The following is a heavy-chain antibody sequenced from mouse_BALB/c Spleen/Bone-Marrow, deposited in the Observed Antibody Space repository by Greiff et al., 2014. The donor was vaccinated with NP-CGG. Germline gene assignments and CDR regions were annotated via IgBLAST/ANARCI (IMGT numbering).Heavy chain of an antibody. J-gene: IGHJ3*01. Sequence: EVQLQQSGPDLVKPGASVKMSCKASGYTFTSFVMHWVKQKPGQGLEWIGYINPYSDGTKYNEKFKDKATLSSDKSSSTAYMELSSLTSEDSAVYYCGRRESGTWFAYWGQGTLVTVSA. CDR1: GYTFTSFV. D-gene: IGHD4-1*01. V-gene: IGHV1-14*01. CDR3: GRRESGTWFAY. CDR2: INPYSDGT.